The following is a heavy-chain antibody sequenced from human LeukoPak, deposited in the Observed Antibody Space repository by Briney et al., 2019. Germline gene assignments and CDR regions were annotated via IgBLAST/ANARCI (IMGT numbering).Heavy chain of an antibody. J-gene: IGHJ4*02. CDR2: IYYSGST. Sequence: PSETLSLTCTVSGGSISSYYWSWIRQPPGKGLEWIGYIYYSGSTIYNPSLKSRVTISVDTSKNQFSLKLSSVTAADTAVYYCARAPPYSSSYLNDYWGQGTLVTVSS. V-gene: IGHV4-59*01. CDR1: GGSISSYY. CDR3: ARAPPYSSSYLNDY. D-gene: IGHD6-6*01.